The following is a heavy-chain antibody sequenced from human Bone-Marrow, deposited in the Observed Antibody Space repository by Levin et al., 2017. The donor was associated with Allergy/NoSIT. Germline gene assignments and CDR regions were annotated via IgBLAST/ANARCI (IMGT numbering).Heavy chain of an antibody. CDR3: ARVLAGSSWYFPSPNYYYYGMDV. CDR2: INSDGSST. J-gene: IGHJ6*02. Sequence: GGSLRLSCAASGFTFSSYWMHWVRQAPGKGLVWVSRINSDGSSTSYADSVKGRFTISRDNAKNTLYLQMNSLRAEDTAVYYCARVLAGSSWYFPSPNYYYYGMDVWGQGTTVTVSS. V-gene: IGHV3-74*01. CDR1: GFTFSSYW. D-gene: IGHD6-13*01.